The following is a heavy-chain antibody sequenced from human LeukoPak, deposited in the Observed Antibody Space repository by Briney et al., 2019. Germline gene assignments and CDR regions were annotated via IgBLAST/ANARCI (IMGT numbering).Heavy chain of an antibody. CDR3: ARFREQPYNWFDP. D-gene: IGHD1/OR15-1a*01. Sequence: SETLSLTCTVSVDSISSYYWSWIRRPAGKGLEWIGRIYTSGSTNYNPSLKSRVTMSVDTSKNQFSLKLSSVTAADTAVYYCARFREQPYNWFDPWGQGTLVTVSS. CDR1: VDSISSYY. CDR2: IYTSGST. V-gene: IGHV4-4*07. J-gene: IGHJ5*02.